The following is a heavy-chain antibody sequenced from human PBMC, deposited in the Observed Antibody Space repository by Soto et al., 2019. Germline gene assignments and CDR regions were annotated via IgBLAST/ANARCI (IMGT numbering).Heavy chain of an antibody. Sequence: QVQLVQSGAEVKKPGASVKVSCKASGYTFTSYAMHWVRQAPRQRREWMGWINAGNGNTKYSQKFQGRVTITRDTSASTAYMELSSLRSEDTAVYYCARTYYDFWSATDAFDIWGQGTMVTVSS. CDR2: INAGNGNT. J-gene: IGHJ3*02. V-gene: IGHV1-3*01. CDR1: GYTFTSYA. CDR3: ARTYYDFWSATDAFDI. D-gene: IGHD3-3*01.